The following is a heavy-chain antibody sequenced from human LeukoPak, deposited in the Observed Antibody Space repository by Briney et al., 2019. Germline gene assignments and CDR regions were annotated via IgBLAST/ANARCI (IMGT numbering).Heavy chain of an antibody. D-gene: IGHD5-18*01. Sequence: PGGSLRLSCAASGFTFNTYAMTWVRQAPGKGLEWVSAISGSGGSTYYADSVKGRFTISRDNSKNTLYLQMNSLRAEDTAVYYCAKDLKDVDTAMVDYWGQGTLVTVSS. V-gene: IGHV3-23*01. J-gene: IGHJ4*02. CDR1: GFTFNTYA. CDR3: AKDLKDVDTAMVDY. CDR2: ISGSGGST.